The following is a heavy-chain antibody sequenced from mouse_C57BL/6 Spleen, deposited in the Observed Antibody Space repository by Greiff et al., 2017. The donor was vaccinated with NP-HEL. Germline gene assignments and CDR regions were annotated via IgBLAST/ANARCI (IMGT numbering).Heavy chain of an antibody. CDR2: IHPNSGST. Sequence: QVQLQQPGAELVKPGASVKLSCKASGYTFTSYWMHWVKQRPGQGLEWIGMIHPNSGSTTYNEKFKSTASLTVDKSSSTAYMQLSSLTSEDSSVYYCARGDYGYYSGFAYWGQGTLVTVSA. CDR1: GYTFTSYW. J-gene: IGHJ3*01. V-gene: IGHV1-64*01. CDR3: ARGDYGYYSGFAY. D-gene: IGHD2-3*01.